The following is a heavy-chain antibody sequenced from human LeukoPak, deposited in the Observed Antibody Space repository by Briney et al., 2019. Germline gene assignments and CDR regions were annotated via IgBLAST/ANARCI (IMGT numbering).Heavy chain of an antibody. J-gene: IGHJ5*02. CDR2: IYYSGST. V-gene: IGHV4-59*12. Sequence: TSETLSLTCTVSGGSISSYYWSWIRQPPGKGLEWIGYIYYSGSTNYNPSLKSRANISVDTSKNQFSLKLSSVTAADTAVYYCARANWDADWFDPWGQGTLVTVSS. CDR1: GGSISSYY. D-gene: IGHD7-27*01. CDR3: ARANWDADWFDP.